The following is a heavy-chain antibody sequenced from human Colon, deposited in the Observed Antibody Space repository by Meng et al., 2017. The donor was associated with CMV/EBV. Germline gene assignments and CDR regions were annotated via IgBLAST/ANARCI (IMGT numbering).Heavy chain of an antibody. Sequence: GGSLRLSCGASGFTFSTYGMHWVRQAPDKGLEWVAFIRYDGGNKYYTDFVKGRFTVSRDNSKNTLYLQMNSLRAEDTAVYYCAKVRGHAVVVAGDDNYYYHGMDVWGQGTTVTVSS. J-gene: IGHJ6*02. CDR2: IRYDGGNK. CDR1: GFTFSTYG. CDR3: AKVRGHAVVVAGDDNYYYHGMDV. D-gene: IGHD2-2*01. V-gene: IGHV3-30*02.